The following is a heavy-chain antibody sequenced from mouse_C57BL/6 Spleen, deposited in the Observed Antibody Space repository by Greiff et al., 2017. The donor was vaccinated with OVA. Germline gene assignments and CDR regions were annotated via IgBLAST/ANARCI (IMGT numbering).Heavy chain of an antibody. J-gene: IGHJ2*01. CDR3: ARRELSYFDY. D-gene: IGHD4-1*01. V-gene: IGHV1-59*01. CDR1: GYTFTSYW. CDR2: IDPSDSYT. Sequence: QVQLQQPGAELVRPGTSVKLSCKASGYTFTSYWMHWVKQRPGQGLEWIGVIDPSDSYTNYNQQFKGKATLTVDTSSSTAYMQLSSLTSEDSAVYYCARRELSYFDYWGQGTTLTVSS.